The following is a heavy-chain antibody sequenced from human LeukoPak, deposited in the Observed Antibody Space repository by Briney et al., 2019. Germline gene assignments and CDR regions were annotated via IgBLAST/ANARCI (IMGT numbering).Heavy chain of an antibody. CDR1: GDPSSSYY. J-gene: IGHJ4*02. CDR2: IHYNGRT. V-gene: IGHV4-59*08. D-gene: IGHD3-10*01. CDR3: ARHSKYGSGGFQDNFDY. Sequence: SETLSLTCTVSGDPSSSYYWSWIRQPPGKGLEWIAYIHYNGRTNHNPSLKSRVIISVDTSKNQFSLKLTSVTAADTAIYYCARHSKYGSGGFQDNFDYWGQGTLLTVSS.